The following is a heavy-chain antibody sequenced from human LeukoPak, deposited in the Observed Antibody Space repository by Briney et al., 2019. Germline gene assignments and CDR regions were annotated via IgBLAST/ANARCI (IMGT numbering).Heavy chain of an antibody. CDR1: GFTFSSYA. CDR2: ISYDGSNK. Sequence: GGSLRLSCAASGFTFSSYAMSWVRQAPGKGLEWVAVISYDGSNKYCADSVKGRFTISRDNSKNTLYLQMNSLRAEDTAVYYCAKAGDCSGGSCYYFDYWGQGTLVTVSS. CDR3: AKAGDCSGGSCYYFDY. D-gene: IGHD2-15*01. V-gene: IGHV3-30*18. J-gene: IGHJ4*02.